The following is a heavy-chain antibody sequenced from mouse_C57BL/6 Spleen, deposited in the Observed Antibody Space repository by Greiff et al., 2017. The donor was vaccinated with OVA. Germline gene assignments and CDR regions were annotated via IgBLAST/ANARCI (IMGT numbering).Heavy chain of an antibody. Sequence: VQLQQPGAELVRPGSSVKLSCKASGYTFTSYWMHWVKQRPLQGLEWIGNIDPSDSETHYNQKFKDKATLTVDKSSSTAYMQLSSLTSEDSAVYYCARLGGNYFDDWGQGTTLTVSS. J-gene: IGHJ2*01. D-gene: IGHD1-1*01. CDR1: GYTFTSYW. CDR3: ARLGGNYFDD. V-gene: IGHV1-52*01. CDR2: IDPSDSET.